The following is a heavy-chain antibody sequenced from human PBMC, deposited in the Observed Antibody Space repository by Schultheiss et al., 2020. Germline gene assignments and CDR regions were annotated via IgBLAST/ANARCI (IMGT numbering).Heavy chain of an antibody. CDR3: ALLEYSGSQFHY. Sequence: KISCKASGYTFTDYYMHWVRQAPGQGLEWMGWIDPNSGDTRCAQNFQGRVTMTRDTSITTAYIEVSSLTSDDTAVFYCALLEYSGSQFHYWGQGTLVTVSS. CDR2: IDPNSGDT. V-gene: IGHV1-2*02. CDR1: GYTFTDYY. D-gene: IGHD5-12*01. J-gene: IGHJ4*02.